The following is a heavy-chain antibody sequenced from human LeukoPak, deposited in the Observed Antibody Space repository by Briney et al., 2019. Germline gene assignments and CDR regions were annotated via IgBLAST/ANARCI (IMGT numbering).Heavy chain of an antibody. CDR2: IYYSGST. Sequence: MTSETLSLTCTVSGGSISSGGYYWSWIRQHPGKGLEWIGYIYYSGSTYYNPSLKSRVTISVDTSKNQFSLKLSSVTAADTAVYYCARATGGGVVVPAAVFDYWGQGTLVTVPS. J-gene: IGHJ4*02. CDR1: GGSISSGGYY. D-gene: IGHD2-2*01. V-gene: IGHV4-31*03. CDR3: ARATGGGVVVPAAVFDY.